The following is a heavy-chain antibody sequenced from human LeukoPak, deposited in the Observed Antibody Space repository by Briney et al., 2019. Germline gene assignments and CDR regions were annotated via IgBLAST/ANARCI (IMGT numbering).Heavy chain of an antibody. J-gene: IGHJ4*02. V-gene: IGHV3-7*01. CDR2: INRDGSQK. CDR1: GFSLSGYW. Sequence: PGGSLRLSCAASGFSLSGYWMTWVRQAPGKGLEWVANINRDGSQKNHVDSVQGRFTISRDNSKNTLYLQMNSLRAEDTAVYYCARESHIVVVVAATTPDYWGQGTLVTVSS. CDR3: ARESHIVVVVAATTPDY. D-gene: IGHD2-15*01.